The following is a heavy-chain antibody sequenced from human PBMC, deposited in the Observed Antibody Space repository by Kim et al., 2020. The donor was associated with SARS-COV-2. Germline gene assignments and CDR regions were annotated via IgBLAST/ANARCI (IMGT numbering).Heavy chain of an antibody. CDR1: GGTFSSYA. D-gene: IGHD4-4*01. J-gene: IGHJ6*02. V-gene: IGHV1-69*13. CDR3: CAVTTVIASRPPDYYYYGMDV. CDR2: IIPIFGTA. Sequence: SVKVSCKASGGTFSSYAISWVRQAPGQGLEWMGGIIPIFGTANYAQKFQGRVTITADESTSTAYMELSSLRSEDTAVYYCCAVTTVIASRPPDYYYYGMDVWGQGTTVTVSS.